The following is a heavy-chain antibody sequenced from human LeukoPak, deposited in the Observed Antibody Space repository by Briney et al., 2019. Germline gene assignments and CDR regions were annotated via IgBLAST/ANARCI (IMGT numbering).Heavy chain of an antibody. J-gene: IGHJ4*02. V-gene: IGHV3-48*01. CDR1: GFTFSSYS. D-gene: IGHD3-22*01. CDR2: ISSSSSTI. Sequence: GGSLRLSCAASGFTFSSYSMNWVRQAPGKGLEWVSYISSSSSTIYYADSVKGRFTISRDNAKNSLYLQMNSLRAEDTAVYYCAREGGWITMNYYFDYWGQGTLVTVSS. CDR3: AREGGWITMNYYFDY.